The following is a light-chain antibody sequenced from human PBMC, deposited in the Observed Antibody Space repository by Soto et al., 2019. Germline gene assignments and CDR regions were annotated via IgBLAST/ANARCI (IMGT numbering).Light chain of an antibody. J-gene: IGLJ1*01. CDR1: SSDVGGYNY. CDR3: NSYTSSSTFV. V-gene: IGLV2-14*01. CDR2: GVT. Sequence: QSALTQPASVSGSPGQSITISCTGTSSDVGGYNYVSWYQQHPGKAPKLMIYGVTNRPSGVSSRFSGSRPGNTASLTISGLQAEDEAEYFCNSYTSSSTFVFGTGTKLTVL.